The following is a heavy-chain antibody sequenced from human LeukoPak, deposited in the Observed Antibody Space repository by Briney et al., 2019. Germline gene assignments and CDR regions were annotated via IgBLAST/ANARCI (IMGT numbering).Heavy chain of an antibody. CDR3: ARVGRRATTFDY. V-gene: IGHV3-21*01. CDR2: ISSSSSYI. D-gene: IGHD5-24*01. J-gene: IGHJ4*02. Sequence: GGSLRLSCAASGFTFSSYSMNWVRQAPGKGLEWVSSISSSSSYIYYADSVKGRFTISRDNAKNSLYLQMNSLRAEDTAVYYCARVGRRATTFDYWGQGTLVTVSS. CDR1: GFTFSSYS.